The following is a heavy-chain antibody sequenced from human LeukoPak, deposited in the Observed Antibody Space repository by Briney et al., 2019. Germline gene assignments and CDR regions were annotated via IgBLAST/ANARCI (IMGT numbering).Heavy chain of an antibody. CDR3: ARAVLRYSYGRVSY. J-gene: IGHJ4*02. V-gene: IGHV1-2*02. CDR1: GYTFTGYY. D-gene: IGHD5-18*01. Sequence: ASVKVSCKASGYTFTGYYMHWVRQAPGQGLEWMGWINPNSGGTNYAQKFQGRVAMTRDTSISTAYMELSRLRSDDTAVYYCARAVLRYSYGRVSYWGQGTLVTVSS. CDR2: INPNSGGT.